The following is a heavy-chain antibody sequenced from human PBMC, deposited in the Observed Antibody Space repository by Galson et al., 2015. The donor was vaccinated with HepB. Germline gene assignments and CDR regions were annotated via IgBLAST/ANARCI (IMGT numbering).Heavy chain of an antibody. CDR3: ARMYDYGGGREVLFDY. CDR1: GFSLSTSGMR. Sequence: PALVKPTQTLTLTCTFSGFSLSTSGMRVSWIRQPPGKALEWLARIDWDDDKFYSTSLKTRLTISKDTSKNQVVLTMTNMDPVDTATYSCARMYDYGGGREVLFDYWGQGTLVTASS. J-gene: IGHJ4*02. D-gene: IGHD4-17*01. CDR2: IDWDDDK. V-gene: IGHV2-70*04.